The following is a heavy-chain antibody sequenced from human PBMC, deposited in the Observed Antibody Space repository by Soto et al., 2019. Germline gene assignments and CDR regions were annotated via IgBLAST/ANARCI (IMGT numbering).Heavy chain of an antibody. CDR3: ARDLLGYCSGGSCSGTYFDY. Sequence: QVQLQESGPGLVKPSETLSLTCTVSGGSISSYYWSWIRQPPGKGLEWIGYIYYSGSTNYNPSLKSRVTISLDTSKNQFSLKLSSVTAADTAVYYCARDLLGYCSGGSCSGTYFDYWGQGTLVTVSS. J-gene: IGHJ4*02. D-gene: IGHD2-15*01. CDR1: GGSISSYY. V-gene: IGHV4-59*01. CDR2: IYYSGST.